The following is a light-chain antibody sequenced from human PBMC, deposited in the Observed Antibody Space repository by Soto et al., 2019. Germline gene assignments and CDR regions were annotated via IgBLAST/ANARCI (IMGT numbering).Light chain of an antibody. J-gene: IGKJ1*01. CDR2: AAS. Sequence: DIQMTQSPSSLSASVGDRVSITCRASQRITNSLNWYQQRPGRAPKLLIYAASSLQTGVPSRFSGSGSGTDFTLTISSLHPEDFATYYCQQSYSTPWTFGQGTKVQIK. CDR1: QRITNS. V-gene: IGKV1-39*01. CDR3: QQSYSTPWT.